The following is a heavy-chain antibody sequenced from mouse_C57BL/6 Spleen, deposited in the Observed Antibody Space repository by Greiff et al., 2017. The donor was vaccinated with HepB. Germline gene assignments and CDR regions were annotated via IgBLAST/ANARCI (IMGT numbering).Heavy chain of an antibody. J-gene: IGHJ3*01. CDR3: ARGYDYDWFAY. D-gene: IGHD2-4*01. Sequence: QVQLQQPGAELVRPGSSVKLSCKASGYTFTSYWMHWVKQSPLQGLEWIGNIDPSDSETHYNQKFKDKATLTVDKSSSTAYMQLSSLTSEDSAVYYGARGYDYDWFAYWGQGTLVTVSA. CDR2: IDPSDSET. CDR1: GYTFTSYW. V-gene: IGHV1-52*01.